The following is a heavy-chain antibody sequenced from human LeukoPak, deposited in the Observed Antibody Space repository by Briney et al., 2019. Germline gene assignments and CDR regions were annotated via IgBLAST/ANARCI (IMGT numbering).Heavy chain of an antibody. J-gene: IGHJ6*02. CDR2: IYYSGST. Sequence: PSETLSLTCTVSGGSISSYYSSWIRQPPGKGLEWIGYIYYSGSTNYNPSLKSRVTISVDTSKNQFSLKLSSVTAADTAVYYCARREVTTPYYYGMDVWGQGTTVTVSS. V-gene: IGHV4-59*08. CDR1: GGSISSYY. CDR3: ARREVTTPYYYGMDV. D-gene: IGHD3-3*01.